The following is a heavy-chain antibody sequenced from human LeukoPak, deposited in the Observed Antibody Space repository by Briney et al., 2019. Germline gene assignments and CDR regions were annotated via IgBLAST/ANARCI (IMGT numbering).Heavy chain of an antibody. D-gene: IGHD3-3*01. CDR3: ARSYDFWSGYTTACFDY. CDR2: INWNGGST. CDR1: GFTFSSYS. V-gene: IGHV3-20*04. J-gene: IGHJ4*02. Sequence: GGSLRLSCAASGFTFSSYSMSWVRQAPGKGLEWVSGINWNGGSTGYADSVKGRFTISRDNAKNSLYLQMNSLRAEDTALYYCARSYDFWSGYTTACFDYWGQGTLVTVSS.